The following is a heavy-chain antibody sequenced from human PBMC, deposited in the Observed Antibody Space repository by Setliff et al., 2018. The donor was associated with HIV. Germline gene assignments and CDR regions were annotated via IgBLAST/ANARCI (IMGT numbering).Heavy chain of an antibody. CDR2: TIPIFGTT. V-gene: IGHV1-69*13. CDR1: GGAFSSYA. J-gene: IGHJ4*02. D-gene: IGHD3-22*01. Sequence: SVKVSCKASGGAFSSYAISWVRQAPGQGLEWMGGTIPIFGTTNYLQKFQGRITLTADDVTSTAYMELRSLRPDDTAMYYCVRDGAGHYDNRGYFGNFNFWGQGTPVTVS. CDR3: VRDGAGHYDNRGYFGNFNF.